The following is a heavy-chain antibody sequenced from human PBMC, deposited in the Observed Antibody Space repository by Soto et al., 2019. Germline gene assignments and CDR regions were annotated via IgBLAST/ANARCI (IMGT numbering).Heavy chain of an antibody. J-gene: IGHJ6*02. Sequence: ASVKVSCKASGYTFTSYCISWVRQAPGQGLEWMGWISAYNGNTNYAQKLQGRVTMTTDTSTSTAYMELSSLRSEDTAVYYCARAQGYYYYGMDVWGQGTTVTVSS. CDR1: GYTFTSYC. V-gene: IGHV1-18*01. CDR3: ARAQGYYYYGMDV. CDR2: ISAYNGNT.